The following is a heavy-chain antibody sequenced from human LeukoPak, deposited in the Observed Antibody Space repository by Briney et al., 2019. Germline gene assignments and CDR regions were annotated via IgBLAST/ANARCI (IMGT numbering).Heavy chain of an antibody. D-gene: IGHD6-13*01. CDR3: AKVEGIAAAETTGAVYYYYYYGMDV. Sequence: GGSLRLSCAASGFTFSSYAMSWVRQAPGKGLEWVSAISGSGGSTYYADPVKGRFTISRDNSKNTLYLQMNSLRAEDTAVYYCAKVEGIAAAETTGAVYYYYYYGMDVWGQGTTVTVSS. CDR1: GFTFSSYA. V-gene: IGHV3-23*01. CDR2: ISGSGGST. J-gene: IGHJ6*02.